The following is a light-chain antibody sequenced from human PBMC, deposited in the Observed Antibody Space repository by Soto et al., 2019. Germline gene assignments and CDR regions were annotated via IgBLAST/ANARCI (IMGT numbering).Light chain of an antibody. CDR3: SSYTSTGPQVL. CDR2: NVN. J-gene: IGLJ2*01. V-gene: IGLV2-14*03. Sequence: QSALTQPASVSGSPGQSITISCTGTSSDIGGYNYVSWYQRHPGRAPKLIIYNVNDRPPWISDCFSGSKSDNAASLTISGLQTEDEADYLCSSYTSTGPQVLFGGGTQLTVL. CDR1: SSDIGGYNY.